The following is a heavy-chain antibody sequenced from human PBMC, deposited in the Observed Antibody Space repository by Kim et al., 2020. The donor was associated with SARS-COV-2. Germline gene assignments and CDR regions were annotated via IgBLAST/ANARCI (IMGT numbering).Heavy chain of an antibody. Sequence: CNPSHTSRVTRSVDTSKNQFSLKLGSGTAADAAVYYCARGDSSGYILFDYWGQGALVTVSS. D-gene: IGHD3-22*01. CDR3: ARGDSSGYILFDY. J-gene: IGHJ4*02. V-gene: IGHV4-34*01.